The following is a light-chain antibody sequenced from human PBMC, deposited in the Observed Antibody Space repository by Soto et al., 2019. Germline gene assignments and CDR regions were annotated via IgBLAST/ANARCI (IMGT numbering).Light chain of an antibody. V-gene: IGKV3-20*01. CDR1: QSVSTRY. J-gene: IGKJ2*01. Sequence: ESMLTQSPGTLSLSPGERATLSCRASQSVSTRYLAWYQQKPGQAPRLLIYGASIRATGIPDRFSGSGSGTDFTLTISRLEPEDFAVYYFHQFGRSPPAFTFGQGTKLEI. CDR2: GAS. CDR3: HQFGRSPPAFT.